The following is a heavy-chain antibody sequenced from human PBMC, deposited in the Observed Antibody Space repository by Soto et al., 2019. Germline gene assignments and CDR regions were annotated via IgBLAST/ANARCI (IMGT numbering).Heavy chain of an antibody. V-gene: IGHV1-2*04. CDR2: INPNSGGT. CDR1: GYTFTGYY. D-gene: IGHD2-2*01. Sequence: ASVKVSCKASGYTFTGYYMHWVRQAPGQGLEWMGWINPNSGGTNYAQKFQGWVTMTRDTSISTAYMELSRLRSDDTAVYYCARDRGYCSSTSCYRYYYYGMDVWGQGTTVTAP. J-gene: IGHJ6*02. CDR3: ARDRGYCSSTSCYRYYYYGMDV.